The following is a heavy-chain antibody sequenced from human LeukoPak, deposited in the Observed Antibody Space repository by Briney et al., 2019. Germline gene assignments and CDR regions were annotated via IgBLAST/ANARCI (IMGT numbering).Heavy chain of an antibody. Sequence: LAGGSLRLSCEASGFNFKYYGMNWVRQAPGKGLEWVSAITATAGTTYYADSVKGRFTISRDISKNTLFLQMSSLRAEDTAVYYCAKDLDGSGMYGGIDSWGQGTLVIVSS. CDR3: AKDLDGSGMYGGIDS. CDR1: GFNFKYYG. D-gene: IGHD6-19*01. V-gene: IGHV3-23*01. J-gene: IGHJ4*02. CDR2: ITATAGTT.